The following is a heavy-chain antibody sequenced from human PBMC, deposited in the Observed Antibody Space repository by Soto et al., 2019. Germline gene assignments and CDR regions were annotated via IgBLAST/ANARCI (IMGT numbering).Heavy chain of an antibody. CDR3: ARGNYYDSSGYYDY. D-gene: IGHD3-22*01. J-gene: IGHJ4*02. CDR1: GGSISSYY. Sequence: SETLSLTCTVSGGSISSYYWSWIRQPPGKGLEWIGYIYYSGSTNSTPSLTSRVTISVDTSKNQFSLKLSSVTAADTAVYYCARGNYYDSSGYYDYWGQGTLVTVSS. CDR2: IYYSGST. V-gene: IGHV4-59*01.